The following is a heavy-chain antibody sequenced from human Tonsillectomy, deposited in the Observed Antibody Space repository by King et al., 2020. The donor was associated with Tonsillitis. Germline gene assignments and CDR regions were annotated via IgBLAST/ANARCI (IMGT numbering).Heavy chain of an antibody. V-gene: IGHV3-7*03. CDR1: GFTFSRYW. CDR3: ARDIGEGWQLEIFDY. CDR2: IKQDGSEK. J-gene: IGHJ4*02. D-gene: IGHD6-13*01. Sequence: VQLVESGGGLVQPGGSLRLSCAASGFTFSRYWMSWVRQAPGKGLEWVANIKQDGSEKYYVDSVKGRFTISRDNAKNSLYLQMNSLRAEDTAVYYCARDIGEGWQLEIFDYWGQGTLVTVSS.